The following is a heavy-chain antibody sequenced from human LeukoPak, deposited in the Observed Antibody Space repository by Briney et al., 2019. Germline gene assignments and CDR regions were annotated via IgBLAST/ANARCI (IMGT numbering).Heavy chain of an antibody. J-gene: IGHJ5*02. D-gene: IGHD3-3*01. CDR1: GFTVSDCG. CDR2: IWSNGNNK. Sequence: GGSLRLSCAASGFTVSDCGMHWVRQAPGKGLEWVAFIWSNGNNKNYADSVKGRFTISRDNSRNTPYLQLSSLRLEDTAIYYCAKDFWLDSGASWGQGTLVTVSS. V-gene: IGHV3-30*02. CDR3: AKDFWLDSGAS.